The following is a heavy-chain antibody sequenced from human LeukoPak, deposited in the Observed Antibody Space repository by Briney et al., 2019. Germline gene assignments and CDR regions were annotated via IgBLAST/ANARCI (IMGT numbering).Heavy chain of an antibody. CDR3: AREKGLCSSTSCYPQYLQH. Sequence: PGGSLRLSCAASGFTFSSYAMHWVRQAPGKGLEWVAVISYDGSNKYYADSVKGRFTISRDNSKNTLYLQMNSLRAEDTAVYYCAREKGLCSSTSCYPQYLQHWGQGTLVTVSS. V-gene: IGHV3-30-3*01. D-gene: IGHD2-2*01. J-gene: IGHJ1*01. CDR1: GFTFSSYA. CDR2: ISYDGSNK.